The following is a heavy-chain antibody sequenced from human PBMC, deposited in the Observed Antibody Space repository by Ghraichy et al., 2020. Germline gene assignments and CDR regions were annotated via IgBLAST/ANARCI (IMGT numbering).Heavy chain of an antibody. Sequence: ASVKVSCKASGYTFTSYYMHWVRQAPGQGLEWMGIINPSGGSTSYAQKFQGRVTMTRDTSTSTVYMELSSLRSEDTAVYYCARDTRESPYCSGGSCYSYYYGMDVWGQGTTVTVSS. D-gene: IGHD2-15*01. CDR3: ARDTRESPYCSGGSCYSYYYGMDV. CDR2: INPSGGST. V-gene: IGHV1-46*03. J-gene: IGHJ6*02. CDR1: GYTFTSYY.